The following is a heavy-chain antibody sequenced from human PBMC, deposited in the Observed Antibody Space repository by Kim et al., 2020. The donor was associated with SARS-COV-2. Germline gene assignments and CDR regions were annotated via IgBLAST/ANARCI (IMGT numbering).Heavy chain of an antibody. D-gene: IGHD4-17*01. CDR3: ARDFRYGDYTGNY. V-gene: IGHV3-33*01. Sequence: YYSDSVHGRFPIYRDQSKNALDLTMESLRAEDTAVYYCARDFRYGDYTGNYWGQGTLVTVSS. J-gene: IGHJ4*02.